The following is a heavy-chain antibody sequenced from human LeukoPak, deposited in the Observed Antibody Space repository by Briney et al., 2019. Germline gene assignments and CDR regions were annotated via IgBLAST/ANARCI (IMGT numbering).Heavy chain of an antibody. V-gene: IGHV1-69*05. Sequence: SVKVSCKASGYTFTSYGINWVRQAPGQGLEWMGGIIPIFGTANYAQKFQGRVTITTDESTSTAYMELSSLRSEDTAVYYCARSPYYYYMDVWGKGTTVTVSS. CDR1: GYTFTSYG. J-gene: IGHJ6*03. CDR3: ARSPYYYYMDV. CDR2: IIPIFGTA.